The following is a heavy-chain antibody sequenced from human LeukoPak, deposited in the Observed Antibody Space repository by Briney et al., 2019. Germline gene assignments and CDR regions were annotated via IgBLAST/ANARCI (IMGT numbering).Heavy chain of an antibody. J-gene: IGHJ4*02. CDR1: GFTFSSYW. CDR2: IKPDGSEK. CDR3: ARRYGGYARIDY. Sequence: GGSLRLSCAASGFTFSSYWMNWVRQAPGKGLEWVGNIKPDGSEKSYVDSVRGRFTTSRDNTKNSLYLQMHSLRAEDTAVYYCARRYGGYARIDYWGQETLVTVSS. V-gene: IGHV3-7*01. D-gene: IGHD5-12*01.